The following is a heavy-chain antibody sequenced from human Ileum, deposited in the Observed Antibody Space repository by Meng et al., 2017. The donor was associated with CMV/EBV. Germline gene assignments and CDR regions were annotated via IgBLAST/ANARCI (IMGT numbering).Heavy chain of an antibody. D-gene: IGHD3-10*01. CDR2: VHNNGGT. J-gene: IGHJ4*02. CDR3: AKDLPRGPSDY. V-gene: IGHV4-39*07. Sequence: QLQSQVSGPGLVKPSVTLPFTCTVSGAPSHKDNYNWAWFRQSPGKGLEWIGSVHNNGGTYHNPSLRSRVTISVDTSKHQFSLRMNSVTAADTAIYYCAKDLPRGPSDYWSQGTLVTVSS. CDR1: GAPSHKDNYN.